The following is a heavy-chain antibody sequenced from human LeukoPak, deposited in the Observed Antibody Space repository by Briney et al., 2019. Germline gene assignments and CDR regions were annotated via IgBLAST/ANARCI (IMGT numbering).Heavy chain of an antibody. CDR2: IYHSGST. CDR3: ARNEQQLLVDY. CDR1: GGSVRSYY. J-gene: IGHJ4*02. Sequence: SETLSLTCTVFGGSVRSYYWGWIRQPPGKGLEWIGSIYHSGSTYYNPSLKSRVTISVDTSKNQFSLKLSSVTAADTAVYYCARNEQQLLVDYWGQGTLVTVSS. V-gene: IGHV4-38-2*02. D-gene: IGHD6-13*01.